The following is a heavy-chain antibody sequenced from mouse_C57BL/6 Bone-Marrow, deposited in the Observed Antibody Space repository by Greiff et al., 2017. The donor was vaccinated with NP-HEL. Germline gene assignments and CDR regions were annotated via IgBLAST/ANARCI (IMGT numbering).Heavy chain of an antibody. CDR2: IDPETGGT. J-gene: IGHJ2*01. V-gene: IGHV1-15*01. D-gene: IGHD2-2*01. CDR3: TREGDLLWLRRYYFDY. CDR1: GYTFTDYE. Sequence: VQLQESGAELVRPGASVTLSCKASGYTFTDYEMHWVKQTPVHGLEWIGAIDPETGGTAYNQKFKGKAILTADKSSSTAYMELRRLTSEDSAVYYCTREGDLLWLRRYYFDYWGQGTTLTVSS.